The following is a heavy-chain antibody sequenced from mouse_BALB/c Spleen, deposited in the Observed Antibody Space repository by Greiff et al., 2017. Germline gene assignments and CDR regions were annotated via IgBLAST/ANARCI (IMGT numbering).Heavy chain of an antibody. V-gene: IGHV1-14*01. CDR3: ARGIYYDYGAWFAY. D-gene: IGHD2-4*01. Sequence: EVQLQQSGAELVKPGASVKLSCKASGYTFTSYYMYWVKQRPGQGLEWIGEINPYNDGTKYNEKFKGKATLTSDKSSSTAYMELSSLTSEDSAVYYCARGIYYDYGAWFAYWGQGTLVTVSA. J-gene: IGHJ3*01. CDR2: INPYNDGT. CDR1: GYTFTSYY.